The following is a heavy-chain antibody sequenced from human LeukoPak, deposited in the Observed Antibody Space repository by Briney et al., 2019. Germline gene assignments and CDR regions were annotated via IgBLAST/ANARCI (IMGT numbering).Heavy chain of an antibody. D-gene: IGHD6-13*01. CDR1: GFTFSSYA. V-gene: IGHV3-23*01. J-gene: IGHJ3*02. Sequence: PGGSLRLSCAASGFTFSSYAMSWVRQAPGKGLEWVSAISGSGGSTYYADSVKGRFTISRDNSKNTLYLQMNSLRAEDTAVYYCAKGVKFIAAAGLDAFDIWGQGTMVTVSS. CDR2: ISGSGGST. CDR3: AKGVKFIAAAGLDAFDI.